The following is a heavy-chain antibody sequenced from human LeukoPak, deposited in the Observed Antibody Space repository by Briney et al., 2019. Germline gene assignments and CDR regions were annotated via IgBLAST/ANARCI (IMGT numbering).Heavy chain of an antibody. V-gene: IGHV4-59*01. J-gene: IGHJ4*02. CDR3: ARAGSYRGYFDY. Sequence: SETLFLTCTVSGGSISSYYWSWIRQPPGKGLEWIGYIYYTGSTNNTSLKSRVTISVDTSKNQFSLKLSSVTAADTAVYYCARAGSYRGYFDYWGQGTLVTVSS. CDR1: GGSISSYY. CDR2: IYYTGST. D-gene: IGHD1-26*01.